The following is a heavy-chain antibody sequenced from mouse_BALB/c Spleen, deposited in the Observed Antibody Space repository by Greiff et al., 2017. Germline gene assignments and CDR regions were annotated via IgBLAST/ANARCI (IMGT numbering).Heavy chain of an antibody. CDR3: ARDGNYPYAMDY. D-gene: IGHD2-1*01. CDR2: ISYDGSN. CDR1: GYSITSGYY. Sequence: ESGPGLVKPSQSLSLTCSVTGYSITSGYYWNWIRQFPGNKLEWMGYISYDGSNNYNPSLKNRISITRDTSKNQFFLKLNSVTTEDTATYYCARDGNYPYAMDYWGQGTSVTVSS. J-gene: IGHJ4*01. V-gene: IGHV3-6*02.